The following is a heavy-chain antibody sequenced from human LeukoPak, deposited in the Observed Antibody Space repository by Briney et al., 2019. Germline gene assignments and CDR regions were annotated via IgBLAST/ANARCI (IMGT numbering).Heavy chain of an antibody. V-gene: IGHV3-30*02. D-gene: IGHD6-19*01. Sequence: PGGSLRLSCAASGFTFSSYGMHWVREAPGKGLEGVAFIRYDGTNKYYADSVKGRFTISRDNSKNTLYLQMNSLRAEDTAVYYCAKDGGYSSGWLDYWGQGTLVTVSS. CDR2: IRYDGTNK. CDR3: AKDGGYSSGWLDY. J-gene: IGHJ4*02. CDR1: GFTFSSYG.